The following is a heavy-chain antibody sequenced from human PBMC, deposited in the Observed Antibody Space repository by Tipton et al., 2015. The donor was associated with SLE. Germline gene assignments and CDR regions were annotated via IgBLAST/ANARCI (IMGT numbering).Heavy chain of an antibody. J-gene: IGHJ4*02. D-gene: IGHD1-26*01. CDR2: TYHSGST. CDR1: GGSFSGYY. Sequence: TLSLTCAVYGGSFSGYYWGWIRQPPGKGLEWIGSTYHSGSTYYNPSLKSRVTISVDTSKNQFSLKLSSVTAADTAVYYCASVVGATLGFDYWGQGTLVTVSS. V-gene: IGHV4-38-2*01. CDR3: ASVVGATLGFDY.